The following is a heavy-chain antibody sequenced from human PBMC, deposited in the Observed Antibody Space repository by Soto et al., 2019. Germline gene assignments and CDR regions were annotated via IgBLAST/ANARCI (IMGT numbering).Heavy chain of an antibody. J-gene: IGHJ4*02. CDR2: IYSGGSR. CDR3: ARSMMVRGVLFDL. CDR1: GFSVSGNY. Sequence: EVQLVESGGGLIQPGGSLRLSCEVSGFSVSGNYMSWVRQAPGKGLDWVSVIYSGGSRYYADSVRGRFTISRDESQNTLYLQMNNLRAEDKAVYYCARSMMVRGVLFDLWGRGSLVSVSS. V-gene: IGHV3-53*01. D-gene: IGHD3-10*01.